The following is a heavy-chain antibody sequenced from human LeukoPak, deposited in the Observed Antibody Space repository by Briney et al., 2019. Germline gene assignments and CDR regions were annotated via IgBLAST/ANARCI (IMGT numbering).Heavy chain of an antibody. D-gene: IGHD1-1*01. V-gene: IGHV4-59*08. CDR3: ARLSTGPYGLGAFDI. Sequence: MSSETLSLTCTVSGGSISSYYWSWIRQPPGKGLEWIGNIYKSGSTNYNPSLKSRVTMSVDTSKNQFSLRLNSVTAADTAVYYCARLSTGPYGLGAFDIWGQGTMVTVSS. CDR2: IYKSGST. CDR1: GGSISSYY. J-gene: IGHJ3*02.